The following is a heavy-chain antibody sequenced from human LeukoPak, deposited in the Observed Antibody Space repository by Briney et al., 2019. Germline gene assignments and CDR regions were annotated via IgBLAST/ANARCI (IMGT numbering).Heavy chain of an antibody. Sequence: SETLSLTCSVSGDDIYNHYWSWVRQPPGKEPEWIAYIYYTGTTSGRTDYNPSLQSRVSISIDTSKSQFSLRLDSVTAADTAFYYCAEIPRIWGQGILVTVSS. CDR2: IYYTGTTSGRT. CDR3: AEIPRI. CDR1: GDDIYNHY. D-gene: IGHD5-24*01. J-gene: IGHJ4*02. V-gene: IGHV4-59*11.